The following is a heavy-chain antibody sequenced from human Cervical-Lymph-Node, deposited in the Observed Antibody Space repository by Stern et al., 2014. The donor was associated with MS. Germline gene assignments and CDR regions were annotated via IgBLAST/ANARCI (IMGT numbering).Heavy chain of an antibody. Sequence: QVQLVVSRAEVKKPGASVNVSCKASGYAFTTYYIHWVRQAPGQGLEWMGIINPSGISTHYAQKFQGRVTMTRGTSTSTVYMELSSLRSEDTAIYYCARDLGGSPSLRYWGQGTLVTVSS. D-gene: IGHD1-26*01. V-gene: IGHV1-46*01. J-gene: IGHJ4*02. CDR2: INPSGIST. CDR1: GYAFTTYY. CDR3: ARDLGGSPSLRY.